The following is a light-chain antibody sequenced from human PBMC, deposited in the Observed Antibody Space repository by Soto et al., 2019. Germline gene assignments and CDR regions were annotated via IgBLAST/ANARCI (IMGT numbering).Light chain of an antibody. Sequence: EIVLTQSPGTLSLSPGERATLSCRASQGVTPAYLAWYQHKPGQAPRLLIYGASNRATGIPDRFSGSGAGTDFTLNIRRLEPEDFAVYSRQQYGGSPLFTFGPGTRVDL. CDR3: QQYGGSPLFT. J-gene: IGKJ3*01. V-gene: IGKV3-20*01. CDR2: GAS. CDR1: QGVTPAY.